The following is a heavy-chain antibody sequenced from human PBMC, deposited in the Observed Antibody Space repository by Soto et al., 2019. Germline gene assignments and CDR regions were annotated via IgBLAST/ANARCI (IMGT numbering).Heavy chain of an antibody. CDR2: ISSSGSTI. Sequence: PGGSLRLSCAASGFTFSDYYMSWIRQAPGKGLEWVSYISSSGSTIYYADPVKGRFTISRDNAKNSLYLQMNSLRAEDTAVYYCARDKSIYGAEREFDYWGQGTLVTVSS. V-gene: IGHV3-11*01. D-gene: IGHD4-17*01. CDR1: GFTFSDYY. CDR3: ARDKSIYGAEREFDY. J-gene: IGHJ4*02.